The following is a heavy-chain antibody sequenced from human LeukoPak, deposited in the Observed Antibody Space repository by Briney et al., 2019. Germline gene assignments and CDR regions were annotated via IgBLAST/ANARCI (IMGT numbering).Heavy chain of an antibody. J-gene: IGHJ4*02. CDR3: TTDRTGGYLH. V-gene: IGHV3-74*01. D-gene: IGHD2-8*02. Sequence: PGGSLRLSCAASGFTFSTNWMHWVRQAPGKGLVWVSRINGDGSRTNYADSVEGRFTISRDNAKNTVYLQMNSLKTEDTAVYYCTTDRTGGYLHWGQGTLVTVSS. CDR2: INGDGSRT. CDR1: GFTFSTNW.